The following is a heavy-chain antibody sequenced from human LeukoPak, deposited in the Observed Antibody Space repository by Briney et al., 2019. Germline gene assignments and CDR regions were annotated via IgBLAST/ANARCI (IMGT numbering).Heavy chain of an antibody. CDR2: IYYSGST. J-gene: IGHJ4*02. D-gene: IGHD4-23*01. CDR3: TRRSNSQPPNY. V-gene: IGHV4-39*01. CDR1: GGSISSSPYY. Sequence: SETLSLTCSVSGGSISSSPYYWGWIRQPPGKDLEWIGSIYYSGSTYYNPSLKSRVTISVDTSKNQFSLKLSSVTAADTAVYYCTRRSNSQPPNYWGQGTLVTVSS.